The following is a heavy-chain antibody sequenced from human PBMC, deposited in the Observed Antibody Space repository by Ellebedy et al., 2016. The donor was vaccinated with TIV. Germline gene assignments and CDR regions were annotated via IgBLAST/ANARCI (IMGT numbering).Heavy chain of an antibody. CDR2: VHHIGST. J-gene: IGHJ4*02. D-gene: IGHD3-22*01. CDR1: GGSVSSGDYY. V-gene: IGHV4-61*08. CDR3: ARDYYYYGRSGPDY. Sequence: SETLSLTCTVSGGSVSSGDYYWSWIRQPPGTGLESIGYVHHIGSTNYNPSLKSRVTISVDTSKNQFSLKLNSVTAADTAVYYCARDYYYYGRSGPDYWGQGTLVTVSS.